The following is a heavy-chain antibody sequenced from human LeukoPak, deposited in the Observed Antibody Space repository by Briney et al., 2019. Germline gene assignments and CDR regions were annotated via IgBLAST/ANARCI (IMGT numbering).Heavy chain of an antibody. CDR2: IHSGGTT. V-gene: IGHV3-53*01. D-gene: IGHD6-13*01. CDR1: GFTVSNNY. J-gene: IGHJ3*02. CDR3: ARADRAAAGGNDAFDI. Sequence: GGSLRLSCAASGFTVSNNYMSWVRQAPGKGLEWVSVIHSGGTTNYADSVQGRFTISRDNSKTTVYLHMNSLRAEDTAVYYCARADRAAAGGNDAFDIWGQGTMVTVSS.